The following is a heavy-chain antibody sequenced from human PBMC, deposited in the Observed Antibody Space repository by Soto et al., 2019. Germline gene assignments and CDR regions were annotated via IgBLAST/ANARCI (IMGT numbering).Heavy chain of an antibody. J-gene: IGHJ4*02. CDR1: GDSISSGDYC. CDR2: MYNGGSF. V-gene: IGHV4-30-4*01. Sequence: QVQLQESGPGLVRPSQTLSLTCTVSGDSISSGDYCWSWIRQPPDKGLEWIGHMYNGGSFYSNPSLKSRVTISVATAKPQFSLKLSSGTAADTAVYYCARGPSGDKVDYWGQGTLVTVSS. D-gene: IGHD7-27*01. CDR3: ARGPSGDKVDY.